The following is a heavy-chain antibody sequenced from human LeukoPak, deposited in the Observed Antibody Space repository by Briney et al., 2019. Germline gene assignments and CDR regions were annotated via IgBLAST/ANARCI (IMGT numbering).Heavy chain of an antibody. V-gene: IGHV3-53*04. CDR2: IYSGTST. CDR1: GFSVTSNY. D-gene: IGHD1-7*01. Sequence: GSLRLSCAASGFSVTSNYMTWVRQAPGKGLEWISVIYSGTSTYYADSVKGRFTISRHNSKNTLYLQMNSLRPEDTAVYYCARVYNWDYEGGWFDPWGQGTLVTVSS. CDR3: ARVYNWDYEGGWFDP. J-gene: IGHJ5*02.